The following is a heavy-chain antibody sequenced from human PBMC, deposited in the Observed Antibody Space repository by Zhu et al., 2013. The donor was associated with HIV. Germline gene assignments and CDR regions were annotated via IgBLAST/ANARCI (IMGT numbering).Heavy chain of an antibody. J-gene: IGHJ4*02. CDR2: INPLGRNT. Sequence: QVQLVQSGAEVRRPGASVKVSCTSSGYTFTRHYMHWVRQVPGQGLEWMGLINPLGRNTWYSQKFQGRITVTRDTSTNTVYMELSSLRSEDTAVYYCARDESYLLCLDYWGQGTLVTVSS. CDR1: GYTFTRHY. CDR3: ARDESYLLCLDY. D-gene: IGHD3-10*02. V-gene: IGHV1-46*01.